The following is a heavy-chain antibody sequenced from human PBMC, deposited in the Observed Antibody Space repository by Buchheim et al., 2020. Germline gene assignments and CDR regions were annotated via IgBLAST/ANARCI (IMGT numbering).Heavy chain of an antibody. CDR3: SRGDGGLDR. D-gene: IGHD3-16*01. CDR2: IPTDGTNT. V-gene: IGHV3-74*03. J-gene: IGHJ5*02. Sequence: EVQLVESGGGLVQPGGSLRLACEASGFTSSNYWMPWARQAPGKGLMWVSHIPTDGTNTQYPDPVKGRFTISSKNSRTMVYLQMNSLRVDDTGVYYCSRGDGGLDRWGQGTL. CDR1: GFTSSNYW.